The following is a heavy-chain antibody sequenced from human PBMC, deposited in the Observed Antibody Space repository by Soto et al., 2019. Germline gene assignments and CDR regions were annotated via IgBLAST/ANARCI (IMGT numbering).Heavy chain of an antibody. CDR2: ITLYNGNT. V-gene: IGHV1-45*02. D-gene: IGHD5-12*01. CDR1: GYTFTYFS. Sequence: SVKVSCKASGYTFTYFSLHWLQQAPGQGLERMRWITLYNGNTNYAKKFQGRVTITRDMSLRTAYMELRSLRSDDTAVYYCARAEMATIIGSWGQGTLVTVSS. CDR3: ARAEMATIIGS. J-gene: IGHJ5*02.